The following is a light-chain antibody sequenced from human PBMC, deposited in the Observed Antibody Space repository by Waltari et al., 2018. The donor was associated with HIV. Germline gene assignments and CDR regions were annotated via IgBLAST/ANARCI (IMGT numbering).Light chain of an antibody. V-gene: IGLV1-47*01. CDR1: IGTNS. CDR2: GNN. Sequence: IGTNSVFWYQHLPGAAPRLLIYGNNQRPSGVPDRFSASKSDTSASLAISGLRSEDEGDYYCAIWSDSLTGWVFGGGTKVTVL. CDR3: AIWSDSLTGWV. J-gene: IGLJ3*02.